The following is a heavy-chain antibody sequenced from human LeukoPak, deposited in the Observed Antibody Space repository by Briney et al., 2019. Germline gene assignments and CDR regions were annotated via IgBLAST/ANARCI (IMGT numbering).Heavy chain of an antibody. CDR3: ARGYSSSWYTMVWFDP. V-gene: IGHV4-59*12. CDR2: IYYSGST. Sequence: PSETLSLTCTVSGGSISSYYWSWIRQPPGKGLEWIGYIYYSGSTNYNPSLKSRVTLSVDTSKNQFSLKLSSVTAADTAVYYCARGYSSSWYTMVWFDPWGQGTLVTVSS. CDR1: GGSISSYY. J-gene: IGHJ5*02. D-gene: IGHD6-13*01.